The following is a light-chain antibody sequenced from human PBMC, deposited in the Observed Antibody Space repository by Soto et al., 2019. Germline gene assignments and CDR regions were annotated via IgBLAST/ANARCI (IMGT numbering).Light chain of an antibody. CDR3: AAGNDSLSGGV. Sequence: QSVLTQPPSASGTPGQRVTISCSGSSSNIGSNYVYWYQQPPGTAPKLLIYRNNQRPSGVPDRFSGSQSGTSGSLATSGLRSEVEANYSCAAGNDSLSGGVFGPGTKVPV. CDR2: RNN. CDR1: SSNIGSNY. V-gene: IGLV1-47*01. J-gene: IGLJ1*01.